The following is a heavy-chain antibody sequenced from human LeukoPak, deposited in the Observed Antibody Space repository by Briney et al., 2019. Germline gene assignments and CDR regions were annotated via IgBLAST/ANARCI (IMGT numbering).Heavy chain of an antibody. D-gene: IGHD5-18*01. J-gene: IGHJ4*02. CDR2: INSDGSST. Sequence: GGSLRLSCTASGFTFRTYWMHWVRQAPGKGLVWVSRINSDGSSTSYADSVKGRFTISRDNSKNTLHLQMNSLRAEDTAVYYCAKLWLKIDYWGQGTLVTVSS. V-gene: IGHV3-74*01. CDR3: AKLWLKIDY. CDR1: GFTFRTYW.